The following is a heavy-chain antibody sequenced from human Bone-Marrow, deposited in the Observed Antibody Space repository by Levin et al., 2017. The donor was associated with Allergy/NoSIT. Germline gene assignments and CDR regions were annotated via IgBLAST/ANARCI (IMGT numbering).Heavy chain of an antibody. Sequence: MPGGSLRLSCAASGFTFSDYYMTWIRQAPGKGLEWVSYISGSSGYRNYGGSVKGRFTISRDNAKNAMYLQMNSLSAEDTAVYYCARVDYYTSGWYRLDVWGNGTTVTVSS. D-gene: IGHD3-3*01. CDR3: ARVDYYTSGWYRLDV. J-gene: IGHJ6*04. V-gene: IGHV3-11*05. CDR1: GFTFSDYY. CDR2: ISGSSGYR.